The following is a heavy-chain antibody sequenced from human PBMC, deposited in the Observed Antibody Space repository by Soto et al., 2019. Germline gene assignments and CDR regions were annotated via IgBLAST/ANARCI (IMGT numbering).Heavy chain of an antibody. J-gene: IGHJ6*03. D-gene: IGHD6-6*01. CDR2: MNPNSGNT. CDR3: ARGFLDSSSSNYYYYYMDV. Sequence: ASVKVSCKASGYTFTRYDINWVRQATGQGLEWMGWMNPNSGNTGYAQKYQGRVTMTRNTSISTAYMELSSLRSEDTAVYYCARGFLDSSSSNYYYYYMDVWGKGTTVTVSS. V-gene: IGHV1-8*01. CDR1: GYTFTRYD.